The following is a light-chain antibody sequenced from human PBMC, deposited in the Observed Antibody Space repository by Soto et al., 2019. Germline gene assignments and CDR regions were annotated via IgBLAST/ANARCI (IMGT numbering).Light chain of an antibody. CDR3: QQYGYLVT. Sequence: VFTQSPSTLSLSPGERATLSCRASLNVNSYLAWYQQKPGRAHRLLIYGASSRATGIPDRFSGSGSGTDFTLTISRLEPEDFAMYYCQQYGYLVTFGGGTKVDI. J-gene: IGKJ4*01. V-gene: IGKV3-20*01. CDR2: GAS. CDR1: LNVNSY.